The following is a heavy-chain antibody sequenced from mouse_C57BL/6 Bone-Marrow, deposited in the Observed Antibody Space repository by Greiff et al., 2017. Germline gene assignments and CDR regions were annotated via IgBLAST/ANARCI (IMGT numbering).Heavy chain of an antibody. J-gene: IGHJ2*01. CDR2: ISSGSSTI. CDR1: GFTFSDYG. D-gene: IGHD2-3*01. CDR3: ARNGYYPFDY. Sequence: EVKLVESGGGLVKPGGSLKLSCAASGFTFSDYGMHWVRQAPEKGLEWVAYISSGSSTIYYADTVKGRFTISRDNAKNTLFLQMTSLRSEDTAMYYCARNGYYPFDYWGQSTTLTVSS. V-gene: IGHV5-17*01.